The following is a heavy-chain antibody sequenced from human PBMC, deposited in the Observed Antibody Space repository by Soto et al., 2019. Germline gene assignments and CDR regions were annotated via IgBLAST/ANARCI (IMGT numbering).Heavy chain of an antibody. CDR1: GFTFSNYA. Sequence: GGSLRLSCAASGFTFSNYAMTWVRQAPGKGLEWVSAISGSGRHVYYADSVQGRFTFSRDNSQNTLYLQMNSLRAEDTAIYYCAKNFADSPPFYDSWGQGLLVTVSS. V-gene: IGHV3-23*01. D-gene: IGHD2-15*01. CDR2: ISGSGRHV. J-gene: IGHJ4*02. CDR3: AKNFADSPPFYDS.